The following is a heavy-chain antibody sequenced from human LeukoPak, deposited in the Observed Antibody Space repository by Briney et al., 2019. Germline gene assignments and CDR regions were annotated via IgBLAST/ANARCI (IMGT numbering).Heavy chain of an antibody. CDR1: GGSISSYY. D-gene: IGHD3-10*01. Sequence: SETLSLTCTVSGGSISSYYWGWIRQPPGKGLEWIGSIYYSGSTYYNPSLKSRVTISVDTSKNQFSLKLSSVTAADTAVYYCARVGYYGWGSYRYYGMDVWGQGTTVTVSS. J-gene: IGHJ6*02. CDR3: ARVGYYGWGSYRYYGMDV. V-gene: IGHV4-39*07. CDR2: IYYSGST.